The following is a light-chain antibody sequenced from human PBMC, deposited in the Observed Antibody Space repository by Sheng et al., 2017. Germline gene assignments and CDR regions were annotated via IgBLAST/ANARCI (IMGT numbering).Light chain of an antibody. CDR2: GAS. CDR3: QQYNNWPPLT. V-gene: IGKV3-15*01. Sequence: TQSPATLSVSPGERATLSCRASQSVSSNLAWYQQKPGQVPRLLIYGASTRATGIPARFSGSGSGTEFTLTISSLQSEDFAVYYCQQYNNWPPLTFGGGTKVEIK. CDR1: QSVSSN. J-gene: IGKJ4*01.